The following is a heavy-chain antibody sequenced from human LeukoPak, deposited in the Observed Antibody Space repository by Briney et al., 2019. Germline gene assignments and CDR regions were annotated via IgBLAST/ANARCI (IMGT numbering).Heavy chain of an antibody. V-gene: IGHV3-21*01. D-gene: IGHD6-6*01. CDR1: GFTFSSYS. CDR2: ISSSSSYI. Sequence: PGGSLRLSCAASGFTFSSYSMNWVRQAPGKGLEWVSSISSSSSYIYYADSVKGRFTISRDNAKNSLYLQMNSLRAEDTAVYYCAKSYSSSSFYYYYMDVWGKGTTVTVSS. J-gene: IGHJ6*03. CDR3: AKSYSSSSFYYYYMDV.